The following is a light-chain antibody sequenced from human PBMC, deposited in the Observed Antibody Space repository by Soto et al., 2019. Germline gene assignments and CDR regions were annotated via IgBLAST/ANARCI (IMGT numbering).Light chain of an antibody. Sequence: DIQMTQSPSSLSASVGDRVSITCLASQSISNYLNWYQQKPGKAPKLLIYTASSLQSGVPSRFSGSGSGTDFTLTVSSLQPEDFATYFCQQSYSTPWIFGHGTKVDIK. CDR3: QQSYSTPWI. CDR1: QSISNY. V-gene: IGKV1-39*01. CDR2: TAS. J-gene: IGKJ1*01.